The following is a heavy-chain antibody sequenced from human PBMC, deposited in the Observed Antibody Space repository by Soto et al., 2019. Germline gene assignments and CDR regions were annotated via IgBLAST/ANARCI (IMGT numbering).Heavy chain of an antibody. CDR2: IKSKTDGGTT. V-gene: IGHV3-15*01. D-gene: IGHD5-12*01. CDR3: STDKPHAVWWLPPTDY. Sequence: EVQLVESGGGLVKPGGSLRLSCAASGFTFSNAWMSWVRQAPGKGLEWVGRIKSKTDGGTTDYAAPVKGRFTISRDDSKNTLYLQMNSLKTEDTAVYYCSTDKPHAVWWLPPTDYWGQGTLVTVSS. J-gene: IGHJ4*02. CDR1: GFTFSNAW.